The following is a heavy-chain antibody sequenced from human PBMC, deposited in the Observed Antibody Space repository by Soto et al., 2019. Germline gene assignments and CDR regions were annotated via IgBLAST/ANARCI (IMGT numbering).Heavy chain of an antibody. CDR2: IFFDGSRE. Sequence: QVQLVESGGGVVQPGGSLRLSCAASGFTFSSFGMHWVRQAPGKGLEWVAVIFFDGSREFYADSVKGRFSLSRDNSKNTMYLQMSSLRADDTAVYYCARDGYCSVIRCDSVYYYGLDVWGRGTRVTVSS. V-gene: IGHV3-30*03. J-gene: IGHJ6*02. D-gene: IGHD2-15*01. CDR3: ARDGYCSVIRCDSVYYYGLDV. CDR1: GFTFSSFG.